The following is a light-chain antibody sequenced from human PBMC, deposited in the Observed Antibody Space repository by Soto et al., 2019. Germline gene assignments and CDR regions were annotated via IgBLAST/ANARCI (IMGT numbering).Light chain of an antibody. CDR1: QSISSW. CDR2: KAS. CDR3: QQDNSYPLT. Sequence: DIQMTQSPSTLSASVGDRVTITCRASQSISSWLAWYQQKPGKAPNLLIYKASSLESGVSSRFSGSGSGTEFTLTISSLQPDDFATYYCQQDNSYPLTFGGGTKVEIK. V-gene: IGKV1-5*03. J-gene: IGKJ4*01.